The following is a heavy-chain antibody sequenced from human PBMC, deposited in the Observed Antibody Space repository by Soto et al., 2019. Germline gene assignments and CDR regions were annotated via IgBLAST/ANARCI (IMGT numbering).Heavy chain of an antibody. CDR1: GFTFSTYS. J-gene: IGHJ6*02. V-gene: IGHV3-21*01. CDR2: ISSRSDI. CDR3: AREYTAWPLAYGLDV. D-gene: IGHD2-2*02. Sequence: GSLRLSCVGSGFTFSTYSINWVRQAPGKGLEWVSSISSRSDIYYADSVKGRFTISRDNAKNSVSLQMNSLRAEDTAVYYCAREYTAWPLAYGLDVWGQGTTVTVSS.